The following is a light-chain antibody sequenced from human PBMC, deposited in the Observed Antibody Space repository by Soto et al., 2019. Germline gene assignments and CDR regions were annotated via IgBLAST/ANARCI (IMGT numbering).Light chain of an antibody. CDR1: QSVTSRY. Sequence: EIVLTQSPGTLSLSPGARATLSCKASQSVTSRYLAWYQQKPGQAPRLLIYGASSSATGIPDRFSGSGSGTDFTLTISRLEPEDFAVYFCQQYNNSPEYTFGQGTKLEIK. CDR3: QQYNNSPEYT. CDR2: GAS. J-gene: IGKJ2*01. V-gene: IGKV3-20*01.